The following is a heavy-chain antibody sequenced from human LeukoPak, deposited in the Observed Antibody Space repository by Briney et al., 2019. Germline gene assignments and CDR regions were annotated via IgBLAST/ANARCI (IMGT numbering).Heavy chain of an antibody. D-gene: IGHD1-26*01. V-gene: IGHV3-30-3*01. Sequence: HPGGSLRLSCAASGFTFSSYAMHWVRQAPGKGLEWVAVISYDGSNKYYAGSVKGRFTISRDNSKNTLYLQMNSLRAEDTAVYYCARDLTSGTALDYWGQGTLVTVSS. CDR3: ARDLTSGTALDY. J-gene: IGHJ4*02. CDR2: ISYDGSNK. CDR1: GFTFSSYA.